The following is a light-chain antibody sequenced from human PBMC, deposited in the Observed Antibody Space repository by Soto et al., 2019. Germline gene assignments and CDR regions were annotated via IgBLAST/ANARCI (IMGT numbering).Light chain of an antibody. J-gene: IGLJ7*01. CDR2: SNN. V-gene: IGLV1-44*01. CDR1: SSNIGSNT. Sequence: QSVLTQPPSASGTPGQRVTISCSGSSSNIGSNTINWYQQLPGTAPKLLIYSNNQRPSGVPDRFSGSKSGTSASLAISGLQSADEADYYCAAWDDSLNGAVFGGGTQLTVL. CDR3: AAWDDSLNGAV.